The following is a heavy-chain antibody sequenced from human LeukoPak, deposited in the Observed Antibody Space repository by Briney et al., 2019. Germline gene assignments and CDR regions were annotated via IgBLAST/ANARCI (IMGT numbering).Heavy chain of an antibody. J-gene: IGHJ2*01. CDR1: GASISSHY. V-gene: IGHV4-59*11. CDR3: ARDTSGWSAAWYFDL. D-gene: IGHD6-19*01. CDR2: IHYSGST. Sequence: PSETLSLTCTVSGASISSHYWSWTRQPPGKGLEWLGFIHYSGSTAYNPSLKGRVTISLDSAKSHFSLKLNSVTAADTAVYYCARDTSGWSAAWYFDLWGRGTLVTVSS.